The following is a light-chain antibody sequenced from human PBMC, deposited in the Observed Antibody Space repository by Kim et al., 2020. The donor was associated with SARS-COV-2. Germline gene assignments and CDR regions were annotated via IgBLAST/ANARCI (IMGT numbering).Light chain of an antibody. J-gene: IGLJ3*02. CDR3: SSFTTIGTWV. CDR2: DVS. Sequence: GQSRTLACTGTGSDVGGYIHVSWYQQHPGEAPKLIIYDVSKRPSGASDRFSGSKSANTASLTISGLQAEDEAEYYCSSFTTIGTWVFGGGTQLTVL. V-gene: IGLV2-14*04. CDR1: GSDVGGYIH.